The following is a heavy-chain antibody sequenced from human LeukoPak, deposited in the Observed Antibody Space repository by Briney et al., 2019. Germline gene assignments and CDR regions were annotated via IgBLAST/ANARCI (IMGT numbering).Heavy chain of an antibody. J-gene: IGHJ4*01. D-gene: IGHD1-1*01. CDR2: ISSSSSYI. CDR1: GFTFSSYS. Sequence: GGSLRLSCAASGFTFSSYSMNWVRQSPGKGLEWVSSISSSSSYIYYADSVRGRFTISRDNAKNSLYLQMNSLTVEDTAMYYCALTTRGYWGQGTLVIVSS. V-gene: IGHV3-21*01. CDR3: ALTTRGY.